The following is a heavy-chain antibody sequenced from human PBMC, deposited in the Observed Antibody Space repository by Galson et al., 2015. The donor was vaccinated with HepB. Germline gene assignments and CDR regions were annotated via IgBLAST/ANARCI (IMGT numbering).Heavy chain of an antibody. CDR1: GLTFSSYA. D-gene: IGHD3-10*02. CDR3: ANELGRLVRSPDHDAFDI. Sequence: SLRLSCAASGLTFSSYAMRWVRQAPGKGLEWVSAISGSGGSTYYADSVKGRFTISRDNSKNTLYLQMNSLRAEDTAVYYCANELGRLVRSPDHDAFDIWGQGTMVTVSS. V-gene: IGHV3-23*01. J-gene: IGHJ3*02. CDR2: ISGSGGST.